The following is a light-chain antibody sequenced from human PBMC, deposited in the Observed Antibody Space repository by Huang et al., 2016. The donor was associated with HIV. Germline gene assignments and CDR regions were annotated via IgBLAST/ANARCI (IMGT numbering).Light chain of an antibody. J-gene: IGKJ2*01. CDR1: QSISSW. Sequence: TITCRASQSISSWLAWYQQKPGKAPKVLIYKASSLESGVPSRFSGRGSGTEFTLTISSLQPDDFATYYCQQYNRYSYTFGQGTNLEIK. V-gene: IGKV1-5*03. CDR2: KAS. CDR3: QQYNRYSYT.